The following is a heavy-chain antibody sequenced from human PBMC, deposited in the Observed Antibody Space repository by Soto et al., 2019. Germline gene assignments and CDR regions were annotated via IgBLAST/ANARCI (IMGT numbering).Heavy chain of an antibody. CDR2: ISWDSGSI. D-gene: IGHD6-6*01. Sequence: SLRLSCAASGFTFDDYAMHWVRQAPGKGLEWVSGISWDSGSIGYADSVKGRFTISRDNAKNSLYLQMNSLRAEDTALYYCEKDISPAYSSSSMDYWGQGTLVTVSS. V-gene: IGHV3-9*01. J-gene: IGHJ4*02. CDR1: GFTFDDYA. CDR3: EKDISPAYSSSSMDY.